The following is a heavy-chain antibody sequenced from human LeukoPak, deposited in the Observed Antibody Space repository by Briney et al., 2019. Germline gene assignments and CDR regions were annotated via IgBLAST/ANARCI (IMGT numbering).Heavy chain of an antibody. J-gene: IGHJ5*02. D-gene: IGHD3-10*01. CDR3: ARVQWDNSPPKVLLWFGELHNTNWFDP. CDR2: INPNSGGT. V-gene: IGHV1-2*02. Sequence: EASVTVSCTASGYTFTGYYMHWVRQAPGQGLEWMGWINPNSGGTNYAQKFQGRVTMTRDTSISTAYMELSRLRSDDTAVYYCARVQWDNSPPKVLLWFGELHNTNWFDPWGQGTLVTVSS. CDR1: GYTFTGYY.